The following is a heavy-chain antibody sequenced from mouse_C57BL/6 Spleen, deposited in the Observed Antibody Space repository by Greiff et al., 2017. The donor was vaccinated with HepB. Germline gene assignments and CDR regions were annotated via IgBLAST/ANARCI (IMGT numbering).Heavy chain of an antibody. J-gene: IGHJ3*01. V-gene: IGHV1-52*01. CDR1: GYTFTSYW. Sequence: QVQLKQPGAELVRPGSSVKLSCKASGYTFTSYWMHWVKQRPIQGLEWIGNIDPSDSETHYNQKFKDKATLTVDKSSSTAYMQLSSLTSEDSAVYYCARKAMVTTGGAWFAYWGQGTLVTVSA. CDR3: ARKAMVTTGGAWFAY. D-gene: IGHD2-2*01. CDR2: IDPSDSET.